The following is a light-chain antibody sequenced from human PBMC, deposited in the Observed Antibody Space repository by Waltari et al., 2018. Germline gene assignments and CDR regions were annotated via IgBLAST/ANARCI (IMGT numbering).Light chain of an antibody. CDR2: GAS. CDR1: QSVGTS. Sequence: EIVLTQSPATLSLSPGERATLSCRASQSVGTSLVWYHQKPGQTPRRLIYGASKTATGVPTRFTGTGSGTDFTLTITSLEPDDVGVYYCQHRTDWALSFGPGTKLEIK. J-gene: IGKJ2*01. CDR3: QHRTDWALS. V-gene: IGKV3-11*01.